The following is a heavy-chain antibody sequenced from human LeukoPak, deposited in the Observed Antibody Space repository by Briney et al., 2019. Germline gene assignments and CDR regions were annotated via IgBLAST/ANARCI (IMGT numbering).Heavy chain of an antibody. CDR2: IRYDGSNK. D-gene: IGHD3-3*01. J-gene: IGHJ4*02. CDR3: AKDRGYDFWSGSMTD. V-gene: IGHV3-30*02. CDR1: GFIFSTYT. Sequence: GGSLRLSCAASGFIFSTYTMIWVRQAPGKGLEWVAFIRYDGSNKYYADSVKGRFTISRDNSKNTLYLQMNSLRAEDTAVYYCAKDRGYDFWSGSMTDWGQGTLVTVSS.